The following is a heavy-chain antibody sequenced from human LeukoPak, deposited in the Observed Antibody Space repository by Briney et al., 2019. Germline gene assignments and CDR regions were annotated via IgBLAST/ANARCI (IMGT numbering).Heavy chain of an antibody. D-gene: IGHD3-22*01. CDR1: GGSFSGYY. CDR2: INHSGST. CDR3: ATRRIYYYDSSGYAY. V-gene: IGHV4-34*01. Sequence: SETLSLTCAVYGGSFSGYYWSWIRQPPGKGLEWIGEINHSGSTNYNPSLKSRVTISVDTSKNQFSLKLSSVTAADTAVYYYATRRIYYYDSSGYAYWGQGTLVTVSS. J-gene: IGHJ4*02.